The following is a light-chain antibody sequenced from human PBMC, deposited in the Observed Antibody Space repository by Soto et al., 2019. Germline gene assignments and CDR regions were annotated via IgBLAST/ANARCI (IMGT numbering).Light chain of an antibody. Sequence: AIRMTQSPSSFSASTGDRVTITCRASQGISSYLAWYQQKPGKAPKLLIYSTSTLQSGVPSRFSGSGSGTDFTLTISFLQSEDFAIYYCQQYFIYPWTFGQGTKVEIK. V-gene: IGKV1-8*01. CDR2: STS. J-gene: IGKJ1*01. CDR3: QQYFIYPWT. CDR1: QGISSY.